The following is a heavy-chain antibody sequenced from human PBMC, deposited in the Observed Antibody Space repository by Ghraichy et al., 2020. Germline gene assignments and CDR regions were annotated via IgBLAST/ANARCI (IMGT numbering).Heavy chain of an antibody. Sequence: SQTISLTCAVYGGSFSGYYWSWIRQPPGKGLEWIGEINHSGSTNYNPSLKSRVTISVDTSKNQFSLKRSSVTAADTAVYYCARGLSLRRFDPWGQGTLVTVSS. D-gene: IGHD4-17*01. CDR2: INHSGST. CDR1: GGSFSGYY. V-gene: IGHV4-34*01. CDR3: ARGLSLRRFDP. J-gene: IGHJ5*02.